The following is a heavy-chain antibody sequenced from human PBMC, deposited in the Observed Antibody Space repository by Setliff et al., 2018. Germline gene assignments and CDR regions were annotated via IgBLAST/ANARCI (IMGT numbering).Heavy chain of an antibody. Sequence: GGSLRLSCAASGFTFSSYSMNWVRQAPGKGLEWVSYISSSSSTIYYAASVKGRFSISRDNAKNSLYLQMNSLRAEDTAVYYCAREVRSSGWYGDDAFDLWGQGTMVTVSS. D-gene: IGHD6-19*01. CDR2: ISSSSSTI. CDR3: AREVRSSGWYGDDAFDL. J-gene: IGHJ3*01. CDR1: GFTFSSYS. V-gene: IGHV3-48*04.